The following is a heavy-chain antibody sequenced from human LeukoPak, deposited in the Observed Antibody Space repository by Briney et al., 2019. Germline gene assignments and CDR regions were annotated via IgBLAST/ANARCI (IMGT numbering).Heavy chain of an antibody. J-gene: IGHJ4*02. D-gene: IGHD6-13*01. V-gene: IGHV3-30*18. CDR2: ISYDGSNT. Sequence: PGTSLRLSCAASGFTFSSSSMHWVRQAPGKGLEWVAVISYDGSNTHYADSVKGRFTLSRDNSKSTLYLQMNSLRAEDTAVYYCAKFAGGSTRQQFDYWGQGTLVTVSS. CDR1: GFTFSSSS. CDR3: AKFAGGSTRQQFDY.